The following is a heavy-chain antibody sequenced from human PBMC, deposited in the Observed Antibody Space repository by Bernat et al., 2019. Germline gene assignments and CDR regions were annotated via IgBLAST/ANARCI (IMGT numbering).Heavy chain of an antibody. J-gene: IGHJ4*02. V-gene: IGHV5-51*01. D-gene: IGHD3-22*01. CDR1: GYSFTTYW. Sequence: EVQLVQSGAEVKKPGESLKISCKGSGYSFTTYWIGWVRQMPGKGLEWMGIIYPGDSDTRYSPSFQGQVTISADKSISTAYLQWSSLKASDTAMYYCARAPPSYYYDSSGYIDYWGQGTLVTVSS. CDR2: IYPGDSDT. CDR3: ARAPPSYYYDSSGYIDY.